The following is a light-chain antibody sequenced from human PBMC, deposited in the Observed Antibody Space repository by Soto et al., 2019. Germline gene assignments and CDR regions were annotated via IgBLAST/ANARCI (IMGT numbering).Light chain of an antibody. CDR3: QQYNHWPRMLS. V-gene: IGKV3-15*01. Sequence: EIVLTQFPDTLYVSPGERATLSCRASQSLSSNVAWYQQRPGQAPRLLIYATSSRASDVPARFSGSGSGTEFTLTIASLQSEDFAIYYCQQYNHWPRMLSFGGGTTVDIK. CDR2: ATS. CDR1: QSLSSN. J-gene: IGKJ4*01.